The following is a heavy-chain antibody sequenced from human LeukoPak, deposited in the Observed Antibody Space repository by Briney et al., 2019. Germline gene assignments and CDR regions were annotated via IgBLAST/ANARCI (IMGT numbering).Heavy chain of an antibody. J-gene: IGHJ3*02. V-gene: IGHV4-59*08. D-gene: IGHD1-26*01. CDR3: ARQGGGSYWGLELYHAFDI. Sequence: SETLSLTCTVSGGSISSYYWSWIRQPPGKGLEWIGYIYSSGSTNYNPSLKSRVTISIDTSKNHFSLKLSSVTAADTAVYYCARQGGGSYWGLELYHAFDIWGQGTMVTVSS. CDR1: GGSISSYY. CDR2: IYSSGST.